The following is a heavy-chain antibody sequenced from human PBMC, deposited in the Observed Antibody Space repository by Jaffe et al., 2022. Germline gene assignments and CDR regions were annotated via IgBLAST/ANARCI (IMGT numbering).Heavy chain of an antibody. CDR2: INHSGST. CDR1: GGSFSGYY. J-gene: IGHJ4*02. V-gene: IGHV4-34*01. CDR3: ARAPPYYDYIWGSYRQGRQGFDY. Sequence: QVQLQQWGAGLLKPSETLSLTCAVYGGSFSGYYWSWIRQPPGKGLEWIGEINHSGSTNYNPSLKSRVTISVDTSKNQFSLKLSSVTAADTAVYYCARAPPYYDYIWGSYRQGRQGFDYWGQGTLVTVSS. D-gene: IGHD3-16*02.